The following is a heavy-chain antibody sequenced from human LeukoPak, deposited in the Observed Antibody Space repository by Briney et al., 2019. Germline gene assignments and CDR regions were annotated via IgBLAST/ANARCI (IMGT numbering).Heavy chain of an antibody. Sequence: PGGSLRLSCAASGFTFSDYFMSWIRQAPGRGLEWVSYIGNSDSTIYYADSVKGRFTISRDSAENSLYLQMNSLRAEDTAVYYCARPPGVPTKRPFDYWGQGTLVTVSS. CDR1: GFTFSDYF. CDR2: IGNSDSTI. V-gene: IGHV3-11*01. CDR3: ARPPGVPTKRPFDY. J-gene: IGHJ4*02. D-gene: IGHD2-2*01.